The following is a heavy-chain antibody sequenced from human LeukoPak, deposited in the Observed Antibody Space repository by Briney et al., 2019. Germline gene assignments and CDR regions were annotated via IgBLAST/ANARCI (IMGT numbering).Heavy chain of an antibody. CDR3: AKEMGNSQPFDY. D-gene: IGHD2/OR15-2a*01. Sequence: PGGSLRLSCVASGFTFSSYVMSWVRQAPGKGLEWVSAISGSGRDTYYADSVKGRFTISRDNSKNTLYLHMNSLRVEDTALYYCAKEMGNSQPFDYWGQGTLVTVSS. V-gene: IGHV3-23*01. CDR2: ISGSGRDT. CDR1: GFTFSSYV. J-gene: IGHJ4*02.